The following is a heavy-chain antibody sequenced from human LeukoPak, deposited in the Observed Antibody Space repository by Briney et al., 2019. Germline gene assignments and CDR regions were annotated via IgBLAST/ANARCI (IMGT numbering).Heavy chain of an antibody. CDR3: ARLVHTRTRYYDSSGYSRLDY. CDR2: INHSGST. Sequence: SETLSLTCAVYGGSFSGYYWSWIRQPPGKGLEWIGEINHSGSTNYNPSLKSRVTISVDASKNQFSLKLSSVTAADTAVYYCARLVHTRTRYYDSSGYSRLDYWGQGTLVTVSS. J-gene: IGHJ4*02. V-gene: IGHV4-34*01. D-gene: IGHD3-22*01. CDR1: GGSFSGYY.